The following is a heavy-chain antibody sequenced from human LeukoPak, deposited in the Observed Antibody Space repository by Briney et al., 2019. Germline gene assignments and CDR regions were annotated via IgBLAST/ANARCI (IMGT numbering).Heavy chain of an antibody. Sequence: GGSLRLTCAASGFTFSNYWMSWVRQAPGKGLEWVANIKEDGSETYYMGSVKGRFTISRDNAKNSLYLRLNSLRAEDTAVYYCAGSSKWLSYGLDVWGQGTTVTVSS. CDR1: GFTFSNYW. J-gene: IGHJ6*02. CDR2: IKEDGSET. V-gene: IGHV3-7*01. CDR3: AGSSKWLSYGLDV. D-gene: IGHD6-19*01.